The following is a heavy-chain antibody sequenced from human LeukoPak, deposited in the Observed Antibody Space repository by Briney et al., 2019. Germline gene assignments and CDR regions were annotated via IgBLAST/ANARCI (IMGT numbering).Heavy chain of an antibody. Sequence: GGSLRLSCAASGFTFDDYGMSWVRQAPGKGLEWVSGINWNGGSTGYADSVKGRFTISRDNSKNTLYLQMNSLRAEDTAVYYCAFYRRNPLDYWGQGTLVTVSS. D-gene: IGHD3-16*02. CDR3: AFYRRNPLDY. CDR1: GFTFDDYG. V-gene: IGHV3-20*04. J-gene: IGHJ4*02. CDR2: INWNGGST.